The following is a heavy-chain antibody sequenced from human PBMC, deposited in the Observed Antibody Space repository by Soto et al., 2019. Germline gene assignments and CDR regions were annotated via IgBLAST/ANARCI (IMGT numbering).Heavy chain of an antibody. CDR2: ISAYNGNT. J-gene: IGHJ6*03. CDR1: GYTFTSYG. D-gene: IGHD3-3*01. CDR3: ARVHAVLRFLEWLSFDYMDV. V-gene: IGHV1-18*01. Sequence: ASVKVSCKASGYTFTSYGISWVRQAPGQGLERMGWISAYNGNTNYAQKLQGRVTMTTDTSTSTAYMELRSLRSDDTAVYYCARVHAVLRFLEWLSFDYMDVWGKGTTVTVSS.